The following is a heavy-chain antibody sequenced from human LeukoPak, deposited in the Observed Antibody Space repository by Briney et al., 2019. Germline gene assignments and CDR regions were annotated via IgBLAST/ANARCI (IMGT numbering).Heavy chain of an antibody. J-gene: IGHJ6*02. Sequence: ASVKVSCKVSGYTLTELSMHWVRQAPGKGLEWMGGFDPEDGETIYAQKLQGRVTMTTDTSTSTAYMELRSLRSDDTAVYYCASRELFGALPYGMDVWGQGTTVTVSS. CDR2: FDPEDGET. D-gene: IGHD3-10*01. V-gene: IGHV1-24*01. CDR1: GYTLTELS. CDR3: ASRELFGALPYGMDV.